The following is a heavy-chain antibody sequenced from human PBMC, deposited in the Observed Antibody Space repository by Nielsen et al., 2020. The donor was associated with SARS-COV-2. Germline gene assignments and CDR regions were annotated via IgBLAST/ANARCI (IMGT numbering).Heavy chain of an antibody. CDR2: INSDGSST. J-gene: IGHJ4*02. V-gene: IGHV3-74*01. D-gene: IGHD6-19*01. CDR1: GFTFSSYS. Sequence: GGSLRLSCAASGFTFSSYSMNWVRQAPGKGLVWVSRINSDGSSTSYADSVKGRFTISRDNAKNTLYLQMNSLRAEDTAVYYCARDGGWYWLVYWGQGTLVTVSS. CDR3: ARDGGWYWLVY.